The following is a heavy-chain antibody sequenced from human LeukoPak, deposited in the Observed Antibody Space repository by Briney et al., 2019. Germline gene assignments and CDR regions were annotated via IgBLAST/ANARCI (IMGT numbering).Heavy chain of an antibody. V-gene: IGHV4-38-2*02. D-gene: IGHD4-23*01. J-gene: IGHJ6*03. Sequence: SETLSLTCTVSGYSISSGYYGAWIRQPPGQGLEWIGSIFHTATTYYNPSLRSRVTISVDTSKNQFSLKLSSVTAADTAVYYCARAVGYYYYMDVWGKGTTVSVSS. CDR2: IFHTATT. CDR1: GYSISSGYY. CDR3: ARAVGYYYYMDV.